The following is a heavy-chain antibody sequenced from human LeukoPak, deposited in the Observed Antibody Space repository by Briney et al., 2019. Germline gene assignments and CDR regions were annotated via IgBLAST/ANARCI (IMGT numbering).Heavy chain of an antibody. V-gene: IGHV3-7*04. CDR1: GFTFSSYW. D-gene: IGHD3-10*01. Sequence: GGSLRLSCAASGFTFSSYWMTWCRQAPGKGLEWVANINEDGSGKYYVDSVKGRFTISRDNAKNSLNLQMITLRAEDTAVYYCARDSSRDSGSSNDCWGQGTLVTVSS. CDR3: ARDSSRDSGSSNDC. J-gene: IGHJ4*02. CDR2: INEDGSGK.